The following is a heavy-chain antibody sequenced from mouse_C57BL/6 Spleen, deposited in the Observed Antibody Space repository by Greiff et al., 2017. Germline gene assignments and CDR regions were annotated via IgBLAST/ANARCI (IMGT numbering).Heavy chain of an antibody. CDR3: ARNGYLDSSGHQAWFAY. CDR2: IDPNSGGT. D-gene: IGHD3-2*02. V-gene: IGHV1-72*01. J-gene: IGHJ3*01. Sequence: VQLQQPGAELVKPGASVKLSCKASGYTFTSYWMPWVKQRPGIGLEWIGRIDPNSGGTKYNEKFKIKATLTVDKHSSTAYMQLSSLTSKDSAVYYCARNGYLDSSGHQAWFAYWGQGTLVTVSA. CDR1: GYTFTSYW.